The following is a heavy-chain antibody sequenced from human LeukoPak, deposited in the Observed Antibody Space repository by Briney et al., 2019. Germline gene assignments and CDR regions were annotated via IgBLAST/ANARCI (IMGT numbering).Heavy chain of an antibody. J-gene: IGHJ4*02. CDR2: INPNSGGT. CDR1: GYTXTGYY. Sequence: ASVKVSCKASGYTXTGYYMHWVRQAPGQGLEWMGWINPNSGGTNYAQKFQGRVTMTRDTPISAVYMELSRLRSDDTAVYYCARDGTGVYNLVQYWGQGTLVTVSS. V-gene: IGHV1-2*02. D-gene: IGHD5-24*01. CDR3: ARDGTGVYNLVQY.